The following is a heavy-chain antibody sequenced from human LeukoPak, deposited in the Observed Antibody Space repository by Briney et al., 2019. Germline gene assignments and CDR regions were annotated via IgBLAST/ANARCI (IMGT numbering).Heavy chain of an antibody. D-gene: IGHD3/OR15-3a*01. CDR1: GFTFSAYG. Sequence: GRSLRLSCEASGFTFSAYGMHWVRQAPGKGLEWVAVISSDGSNKYHTDSVKGRFTISRDNSKNTLYLQMNSLRTEDTAVYFCAKEGGTSPYYFIYWGQGTLVTVSS. J-gene: IGHJ4*02. CDR3: AKEGGTSPYYFIY. V-gene: IGHV3-30*18. CDR2: ISSDGSNK.